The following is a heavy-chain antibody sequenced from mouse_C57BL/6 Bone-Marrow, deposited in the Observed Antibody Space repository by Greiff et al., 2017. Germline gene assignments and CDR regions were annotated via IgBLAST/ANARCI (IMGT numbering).Heavy chain of an antibody. CDR3: ARGGGLRRVYAMDY. CDR2: IYPGSGST. V-gene: IGHV1-55*01. Sequence: QVHVKQPGAELVKPGASVKMSCKASGYTFTSYWITWVKQRPGQGLEWIGDIYPGSGSTNYNEKFKSKATLTVDTSSSTAYMQLSSLTSEDSAVXYCARGGGLRRVYAMDYWGQGTSVTVSS. J-gene: IGHJ4*01. CDR1: GYTFTSYW. D-gene: IGHD2-4*01.